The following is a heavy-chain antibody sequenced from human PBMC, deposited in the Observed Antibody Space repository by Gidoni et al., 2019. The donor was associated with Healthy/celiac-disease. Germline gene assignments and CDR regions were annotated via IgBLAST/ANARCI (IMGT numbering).Heavy chain of an antibody. CDR2: ISWNSGSI. Sequence: EVQLVESGGGLVQPGRSLRLSCAASGFTFDDSAMHWVRQAPGKGLEWVSGISWNSGSIGYADSGKGRFTISRDNAKNSLYLQMNSLRAEDTALYYCAKDMEGGDYDSSGFDYWGQGTLVTVSS. D-gene: IGHD3-22*01. CDR3: AKDMEGGDYDSSGFDY. CDR1: GFTFDDSA. V-gene: IGHV3-9*01. J-gene: IGHJ4*02.